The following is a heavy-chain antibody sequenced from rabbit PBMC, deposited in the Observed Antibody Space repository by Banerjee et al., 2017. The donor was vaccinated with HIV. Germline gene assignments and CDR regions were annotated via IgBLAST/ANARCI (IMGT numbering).Heavy chain of an antibody. CDR1: GFSFSSGYD. CDR3: ARGFPGNNYRVNL. J-gene: IGHJ3*01. Sequence: LTCKASGFSFSSGYDMCWVRQAPGKGPEWIACIGIGDGSTYYASWAKGRFTISKTSSTTVTLQMTSLTAADTATYFCARGFPGNNYRVNLWGQGTLVTVS. V-gene: IGHV1S40*01. D-gene: IGHD7-1*01. CDR2: IGIGDGST.